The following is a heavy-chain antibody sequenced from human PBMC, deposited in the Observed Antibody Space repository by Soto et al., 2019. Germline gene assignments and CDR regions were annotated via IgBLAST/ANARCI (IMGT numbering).Heavy chain of an antibody. D-gene: IGHD6-6*01. V-gene: IGHV3-21*01. CDR1: GFTFSRYS. Sequence: KAGGSLRLSCAASGFTFSRYSMNWVRQAPGKGLEWVSSISSTTNYIYYADSMKGRFTISRDNAKNSLYLQTNSLRAEDTAVYYCARDKQLAAFDPWGQGTLVTVSS. CDR3: ARDKQLAAFDP. CDR2: ISSTTNYI. J-gene: IGHJ5*02.